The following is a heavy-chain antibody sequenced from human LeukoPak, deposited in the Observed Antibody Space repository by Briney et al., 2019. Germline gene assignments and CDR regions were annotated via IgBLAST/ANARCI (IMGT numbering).Heavy chain of an antibody. D-gene: IGHD6-19*01. V-gene: IGHV3-66*02. J-gene: IGHJ4*02. CDR1: GFTVNSNY. CDR2: IYSGGST. Sequence: GGSLRLSCAVSGFTVNSNYMSWVRQAPGKGLEWVSVIYSGGSTYYADSVKGRFTISRDNSKSTLYLQMNSLKAEDTAVYYCARGASLYSSDWYYPYWGQGTLVTVSS. CDR3: ARGASLYSSDWYYPY.